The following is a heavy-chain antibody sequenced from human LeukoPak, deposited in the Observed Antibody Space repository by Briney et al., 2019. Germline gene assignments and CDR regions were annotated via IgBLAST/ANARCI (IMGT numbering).Heavy chain of an antibody. J-gene: IGHJ6*03. D-gene: IGHD5-24*01. CDR1: GFTFGRYG. Sequence: GGSLRLSCAASGFTFGRYGMNWVRQAPGKGLEWVSYISGSTRTIYDADSVKGRFTISRDNAKNSLYLQMNSLRDGDTAVYYCARDPLRWLQNNYYYYYMDVWGKGTTVTVSS. CDR3: ARDPLRWLQNNYYYYYMDV. V-gene: IGHV3-48*02. CDR2: ISGSTRTI.